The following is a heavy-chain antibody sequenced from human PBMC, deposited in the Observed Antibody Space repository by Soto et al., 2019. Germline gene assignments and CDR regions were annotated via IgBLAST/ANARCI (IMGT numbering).Heavy chain of an antibody. J-gene: IGHJ5*02. D-gene: IGHD2-15*01. CDR3: AANPALIVVVVAATRRGWFDP. CDR2: ISGSGGST. Sequence: GGSLRLSCAASGFTFSSYAMSWVRQAPGKGLEWVSAISGSGGSTYYADSVKGRFTISRDNSKNTLYLQMNSLRAEDTAVDYCAANPALIVVVVAATRRGWFDPWGQGTLVTVSS. CDR1: GFTFSSYA. V-gene: IGHV3-23*01.